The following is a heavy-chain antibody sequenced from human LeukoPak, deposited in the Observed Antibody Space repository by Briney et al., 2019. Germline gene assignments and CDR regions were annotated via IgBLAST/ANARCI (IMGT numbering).Heavy chain of an antibody. CDR3: ARASGEQWLVDYFDY. D-gene: IGHD6-19*01. Sequence: SETLSLTCAVSGGSISSSNWWSWVRQPPGKGLEWIGEIYHSGSTNYNPSLKSRVTMSVDTSKNQFSLKLSSVTAADTAVYYCARASGEQWLVDYFDYWGQGTLVTVSS. CDR2: IYHSGST. CDR1: GGSISSSNW. V-gene: IGHV4-4*02. J-gene: IGHJ4*02.